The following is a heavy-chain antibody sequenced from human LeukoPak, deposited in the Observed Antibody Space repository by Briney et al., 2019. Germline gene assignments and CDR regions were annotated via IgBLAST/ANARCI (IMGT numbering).Heavy chain of an antibody. D-gene: IGHD2/OR15-2a*01. V-gene: IGHV4-39*01. CDR3: ARAFRARYFDL. J-gene: IGHJ2*01. CDR1: GGSITTSSYY. Sequence: SESLSLTCTVSGGSITTSSYYWGWIRQPPGKGLEWIGIIYYSGSTYYNPSLKGRVTISVDTSKNQFSLKLSSVTAADTAVYYCARAFRARYFDLWGRGTLVTVSS. CDR2: IYYSGST.